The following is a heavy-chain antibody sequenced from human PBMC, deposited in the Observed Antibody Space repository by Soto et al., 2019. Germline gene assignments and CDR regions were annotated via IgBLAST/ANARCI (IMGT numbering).Heavy chain of an antibody. CDR1: GFVFGSYW. Sequence: GGSLRLSCAASGFVFGSYWMSWVRQAPGKGLEWVANIKEDGSEKYYVDSVKGRFTISRDNAKNSLYLQMNSLRAEDTAVYYCARDLSIAVTPGITNTFDCWGQGTLVTVSS. D-gene: IGHD6-19*01. J-gene: IGHJ4*02. V-gene: IGHV3-7*01. CDR3: ARDLSIAVTPGITNTFDC. CDR2: IKEDGSEK.